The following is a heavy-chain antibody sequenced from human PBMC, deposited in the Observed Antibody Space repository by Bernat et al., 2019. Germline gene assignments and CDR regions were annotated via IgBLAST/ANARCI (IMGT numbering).Heavy chain of an antibody. J-gene: IGHJ1*01. CDR1: GGSISSSSYY. D-gene: IGHD6-19*01. Sequence: QLQLQESGPGLVKPSETLSLTCTVSGGSISSSSYYWVWIRQPPGKGLEWIGSIYYSGSTYYNPSLKSRVTISVDTSKNQFSMKLSSVTAADTAVYYCAVEAVAGTEYFQHWGQGTLVTVSS. V-gene: IGHV4-39*01. CDR3: AVEAVAGTEYFQH. CDR2: IYYSGST.